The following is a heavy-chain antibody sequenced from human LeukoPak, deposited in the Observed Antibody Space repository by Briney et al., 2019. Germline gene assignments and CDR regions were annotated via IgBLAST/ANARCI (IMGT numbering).Heavy chain of an antibody. CDR3: ASAHCSGSNCYWGAFDF. D-gene: IGHD2-2*01. Sequence: SVKVSCKASGGTFSSYAISWVRQAPGQGLEWMGGIIPIFGTANYAQKFQGRVTITTDESTSTAYMELSSLRSEDTAVYYCASAHCSGSNCYWGAFDFWGQGTMVTVSS. CDR1: GGTFSSYA. J-gene: IGHJ3*01. CDR2: IIPIFGTA. V-gene: IGHV1-69*05.